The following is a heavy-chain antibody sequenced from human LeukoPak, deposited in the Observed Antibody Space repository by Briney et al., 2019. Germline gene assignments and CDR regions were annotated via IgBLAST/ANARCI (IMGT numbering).Heavy chain of an antibody. CDR3: ARDGRNEQWLETTAYYYYGMDV. CDR2: ISSSGSTI. V-gene: IGHV3-48*03. Sequence: GGSLRLSCAASGFTFSSYEMNWVRQAPGKRLEWVSYISSSGSTIYYADSVKGRFTISRDNAKNSLYLQMNSLRAEDTAVYYCARDGRNEQWLETTAYYYYGMDVWGKGTTVTVSS. CDR1: GFTFSSYE. J-gene: IGHJ6*04. D-gene: IGHD6-19*01.